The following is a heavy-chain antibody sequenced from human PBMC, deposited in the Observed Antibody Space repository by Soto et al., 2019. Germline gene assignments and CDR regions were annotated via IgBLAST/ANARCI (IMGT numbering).Heavy chain of an antibody. CDR1: GFTFSGYA. V-gene: IGHV3-64*01. D-gene: IGHD6-19*01. Sequence: GGSLRLSCAASGFTFSGYAMHWVRQAPGKGLEYVSAISSNGGSTYYANSVKGRFTISRDNSKNTLYLQMGSLRAEDMAVYYCASGSYSSGWHWGQGTLVTVSS. CDR2: ISSNGGST. CDR3: ASGSYSSGWH. J-gene: IGHJ4*02.